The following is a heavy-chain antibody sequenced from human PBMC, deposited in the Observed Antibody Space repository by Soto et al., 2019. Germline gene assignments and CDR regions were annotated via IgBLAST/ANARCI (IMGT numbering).Heavy chain of an antibody. CDR1: GYTFTSYY. CDR3: ASLLWTHDDY. J-gene: IGHJ4*02. V-gene: IGHV1-46*01. Sequence: QVQLVQSGAEVKKPGASVKVSCKASGYTFTSYYMHWVRQAPGQGLEWMGIINPSGGSTSYAQKFPGRVTMTRDTSTSTVYMDLSSLTSEDTAVYYCASLLWTHDDYWGQGTLVTVSS. CDR2: INPSGGST. D-gene: IGHD3-10*01.